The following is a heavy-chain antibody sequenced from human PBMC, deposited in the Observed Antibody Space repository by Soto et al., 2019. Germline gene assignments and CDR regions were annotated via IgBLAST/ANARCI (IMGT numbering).Heavy chain of an antibody. Sequence: QVQLVESGGGVVQPGRSLRLSCAASGFTFSNCGMHWVRQAPGKGLEWVAVISYHGSDKYYADSVKGRFTISRDNSKNTLYLQMDSLRAGDTAVYYCAKDHLTTTVTTVGYWGQGTLVTVSS. D-gene: IGHD4-17*01. CDR1: GFTFSNCG. CDR2: ISYHGSDK. CDR3: AKDHLTTTVTTVGY. V-gene: IGHV3-30*18. J-gene: IGHJ4*02.